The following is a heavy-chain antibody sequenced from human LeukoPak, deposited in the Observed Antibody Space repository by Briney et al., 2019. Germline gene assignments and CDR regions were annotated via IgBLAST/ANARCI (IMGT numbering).Heavy chain of an antibody. CDR1: GFTFSSYG. CDR3: ARDQRATASTGSYFDY. CDR2: VSSSSSYI. J-gene: IGHJ4*02. D-gene: IGHD1-1*01. Sequence: PGGSLRLSCAASGFTFSSYGMNWVRQAPGKGLEWVSSVSSSSSYIYYADPVKGRFTISRDNAKNSLSLQMNSLRAEDTAVYYCARDQRATASTGSYFDYWGQGTLVTVSS. V-gene: IGHV3-21*01.